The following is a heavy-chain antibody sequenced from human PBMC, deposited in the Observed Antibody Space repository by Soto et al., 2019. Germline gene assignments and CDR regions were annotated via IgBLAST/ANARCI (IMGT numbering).Heavy chain of an antibody. V-gene: IGHV3-23*01. D-gene: IGHD3-9*01. Sequence: GGSLRLSCAASEFTFSNYAMSWVRQAPGKGLEWVSAISYGGGTTYYADSVKGRFTISRDNSKNTLYLQMNSMRVEDTAIYYCAKVLRYFDWLAGDYFDYWGQGTPVTVSS. J-gene: IGHJ4*02. CDR3: AKVLRYFDWLAGDYFDY. CDR1: EFTFSNYA. CDR2: ISYGGGTT.